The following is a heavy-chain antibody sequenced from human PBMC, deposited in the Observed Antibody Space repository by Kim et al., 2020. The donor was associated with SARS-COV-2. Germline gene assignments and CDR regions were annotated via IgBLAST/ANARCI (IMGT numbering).Heavy chain of an antibody. CDR1: GGTFSSYA. CDR3: ARGNWNLRTSHYYYGMDV. D-gene: IGHD1-1*01. V-gene: IGHV1-69*13. CDR2: IIPIFGTA. Sequence: SVKVSCKASGGTFSSYAISWVRQAPGQGLEWMGGIIPIFGTANYAQKFQGRVTITADESTSTAYMELSSLRSEDTAVYYCARGNWNLRTSHYYYGMDVWGQGTTVTVSS. J-gene: IGHJ6*02.